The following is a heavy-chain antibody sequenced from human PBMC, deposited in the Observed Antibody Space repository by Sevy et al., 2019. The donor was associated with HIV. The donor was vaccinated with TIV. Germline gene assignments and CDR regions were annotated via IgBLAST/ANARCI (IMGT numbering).Heavy chain of an antibody. Sequence: ASVKVSCKASGYIFTGYYIHWVRQAPGQGLEWMGYIKPDSGDTNYAQRFQGRVTMTRDTSIKTAYMELSRLTFDDTAVYFCARAGARGVFGVILDKSYYYMDVWGEGTTVTDSS. D-gene: IGHD3-3*01. V-gene: IGHV1-2*02. CDR1: GYIFTGYY. CDR3: ARAGARGVFGVILDKSYYYMDV. CDR2: IKPDSGDT. J-gene: IGHJ6*03.